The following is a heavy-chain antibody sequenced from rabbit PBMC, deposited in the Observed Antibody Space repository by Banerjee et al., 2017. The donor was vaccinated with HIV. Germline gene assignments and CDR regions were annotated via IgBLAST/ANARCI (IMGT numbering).Heavy chain of an antibody. D-gene: IGHD8-1*01. CDR3: ARDGAGGSYFAL. J-gene: IGHJ4*01. Sequence: QLVESGGGLVQPGGSLKLSCKASGFDFSTYYMSWVRQAPGKGLEWIGYIDPLFGITYYANWVNGRFSISRENAQNTVFLQMTSLTAADTATYFCARDGAGGSYFALWGQGTLVTVS. CDR1: GFDFSTYY. V-gene: IGHV1S7*01. CDR2: IDPLFGIT.